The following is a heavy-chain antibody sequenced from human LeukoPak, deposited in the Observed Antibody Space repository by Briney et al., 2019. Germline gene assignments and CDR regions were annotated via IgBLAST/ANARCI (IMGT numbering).Heavy chain of an antibody. V-gene: IGHV3-53*01. CDR2: IYGGGTP. CDR3: ASHRRSIAAAAYFDH. J-gene: IGHJ4*02. Sequence: QPGGSLRLSCVASGFTVSASYMSWVRLPAGKGLEWVSSIYGGGTPYYADSFNGRFTISRDTSKNTLYLQMNSLRVDDTAIYYCASHRRSIAAAAYFDHWGQGTRVTVSS. CDR1: GFTVSASY. D-gene: IGHD6-25*01.